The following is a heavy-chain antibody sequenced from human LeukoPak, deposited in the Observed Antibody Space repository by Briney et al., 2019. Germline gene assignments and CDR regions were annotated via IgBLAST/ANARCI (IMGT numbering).Heavy chain of an antibody. CDR3: ARDRSYGSGSLDIDY. Sequence: PGGSLRLSCAASGFTFSSHWMSWVRQAPGKGLEWVANIKQDGSEKYYVDSVKGRFTISRDNAKNSLYLQMNSLRVEDTAVYYCARDRSYGSGSLDIDYWGQGTLVTVSS. CDR1: GFTFSSHW. V-gene: IGHV3-7*01. J-gene: IGHJ4*02. D-gene: IGHD3-10*01. CDR2: IKQDGSEK.